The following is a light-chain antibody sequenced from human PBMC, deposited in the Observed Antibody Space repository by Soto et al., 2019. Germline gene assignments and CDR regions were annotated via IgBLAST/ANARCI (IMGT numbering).Light chain of an antibody. CDR3: QQLNSYPPTLT. CDR2: AAS. J-gene: IGKJ4*02. Sequence: IQLTQSPSSLSASVGDRVTITCRASQGISSYFAWYQQKPGKAPKLLIYAASTLQSGVPSRFSGSGSGTDFTLTISSLQPEDFATYYCQQLNSYPPTLTFGGGTKVEIK. CDR1: QGISSY. V-gene: IGKV1-9*01.